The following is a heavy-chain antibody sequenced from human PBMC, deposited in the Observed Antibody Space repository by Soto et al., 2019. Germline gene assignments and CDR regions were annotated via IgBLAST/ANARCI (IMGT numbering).Heavy chain of an antibody. CDR1: GGSVNSGAFY. CDR3: ARVMGDGSGNFWGFDV. CDR2: IYSFGNT. Sequence: QVQLQESGPGLVKPSQTLSLTCSVSGGSVNSGAFYWGWIRQSPGKGLEGLGYIYSFGNTFYNPSPKSRVTLSLDTSKYQFSLRMTSVIAADTAIYYCARVMGDGSGNFWGFDVWGQGTLVTVSS. J-gene: IGHJ5*02. D-gene: IGHD3-10*01. V-gene: IGHV4-31*03.